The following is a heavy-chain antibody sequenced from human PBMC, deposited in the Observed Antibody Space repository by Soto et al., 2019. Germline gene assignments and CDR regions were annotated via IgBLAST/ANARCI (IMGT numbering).Heavy chain of an antibody. CDR2: IPYDGSNK. CDR1: GFTFSSYA. Sequence: GGSLRLSCAASGFTFSSYAMHWVRQAPGKGLEWVAVIPYDGSNKYYADSVKGRFTISRDNSKNTLYLQMNSLRAEDTAVYYCARADIMATISRPDYYYGMDVWGQGTTVTVSS. CDR3: ARADIMATISRPDYYYGMDV. V-gene: IGHV3-30-3*01. D-gene: IGHD5-12*01. J-gene: IGHJ6*02.